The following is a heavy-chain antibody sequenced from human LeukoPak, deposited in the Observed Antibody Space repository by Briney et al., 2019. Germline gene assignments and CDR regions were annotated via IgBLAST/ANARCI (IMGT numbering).Heavy chain of an antibody. CDR3: ARVRTPRWGFDY. D-gene: IGHD1/OR15-1a*01. J-gene: IGHJ4*02. CDR2: ISGSGSTI. CDR1: GFTFGDYS. V-gene: IGHV3-11*04. Sequence: KPGGSLRLSCAASGFTFGDYSMTRIRQAPGKGLEWVSYISGSGSTIYYADSVKGRFTISRDNAKNSLYLQVNSLRAEDTAVYYCARVRTPRWGFDYWGQGTLVTVSS.